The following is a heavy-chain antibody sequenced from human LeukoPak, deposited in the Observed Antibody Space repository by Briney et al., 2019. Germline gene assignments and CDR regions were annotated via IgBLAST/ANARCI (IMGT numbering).Heavy chain of an antibody. CDR2: IYYSGST. J-gene: IGHJ3*02. CDR1: GGSISSYNW. Sequence: SETLSLTCVVSGGSISSYNWWSWVRRPPGKGLEWIGYIYYSGSTYYNPSLKSRVTISVDTSKNQFSLKLSSVTAADTAVYYCARENSYDILTGYPEEPGDSFDIWGQGTMVTVSS. CDR3: ARENSYDILTGYPEEPGDSFDI. V-gene: IGHV4-4*02. D-gene: IGHD3-9*01.